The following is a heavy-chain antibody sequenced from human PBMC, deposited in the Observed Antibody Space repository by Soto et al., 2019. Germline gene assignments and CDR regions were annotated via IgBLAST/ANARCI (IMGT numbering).Heavy chain of an antibody. CDR2: ISSTGGST. J-gene: IGHJ6*02. V-gene: IGHV3-23*01. D-gene: IGHD3-3*01. Sequence: VGSLRLSCAASRFTFSNYAMSWVRQAPGKGLEWVSGISSTGGSTYYADSVKGRFTISRDNSKNTLDLQMSSLRAEDTAIYYYARAHDYDFWSGFLFYGMDVWGQGTTVTVSS. CDR3: ARAHDYDFWSGFLFYGMDV. CDR1: RFTFSNYA.